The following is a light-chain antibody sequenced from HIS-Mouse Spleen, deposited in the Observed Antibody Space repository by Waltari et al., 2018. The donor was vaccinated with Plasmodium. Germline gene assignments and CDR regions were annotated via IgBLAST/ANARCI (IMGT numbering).Light chain of an antibody. J-gene: IGLJ2*01. V-gene: IGLV8-61*01. CDR3: VLYMGSGISV. CDR2: STN. CDR1: SGPVSTGYY. Sequence: QTVVTQEPSFSVSPGGTVTLTCGLSSGPVSTGYYPRWYQQTPGQAPRTLIYSTNTRSSGVPDRFSGSILGNKAALTITGAQADDESDYYCVLYMGSGISVFGGGTKLTVL.